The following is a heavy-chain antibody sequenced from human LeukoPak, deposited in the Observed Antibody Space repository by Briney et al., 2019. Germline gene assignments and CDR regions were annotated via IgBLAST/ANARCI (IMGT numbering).Heavy chain of an antibody. D-gene: IGHD1-26*01. J-gene: IGHJ4*02. CDR2: INNDGTII. CDR1: GFTFSSYW. Sequence: PGGSLRLSCAASGFTFSSYWMHWVRQAPDKELLWVSRINNDGTIISYADSVKGRFTISRDNAKKTLYLQMDSLGVEDTAVYYCTRAPRWGVDYWGQGTLVTVSS. CDR3: TRAPRWGVDY. V-gene: IGHV3-74*01.